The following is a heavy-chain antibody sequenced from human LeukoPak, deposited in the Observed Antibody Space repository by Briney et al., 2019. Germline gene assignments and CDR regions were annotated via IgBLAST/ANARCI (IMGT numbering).Heavy chain of an antibody. CDR3: ARLTQGRFDY. V-gene: IGHV5-51*01. CDR2: IYPGDSDT. CDR1: GYSSTSQW. Sequence: GESLKISCKGPGYSSTSQWIGWGGQMPGKGLGWLGIIYPGDSDTRYSPSFQGQVTLPADKSISTAYLQWSSLKASDSAMYYCARLTQGRFDYWGQGTLVTVSS. J-gene: IGHJ4*02.